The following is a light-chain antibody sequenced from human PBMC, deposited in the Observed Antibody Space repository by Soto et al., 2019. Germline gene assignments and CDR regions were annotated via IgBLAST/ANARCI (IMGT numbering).Light chain of an antibody. CDR3: TSYTTSSTHWV. CDR1: SSDVGGYNY. CDR2: EVS. Sequence: QSALTQPASVSGSPGQSITISCTGTSSDVGGYNYVSWYQQHPGKAPKLMIYEVSNRPSGVSNRFSGSKSRNTASLTISGLQAEDEADYYCTSYTTSSTHWVFGGGTNLTVL. V-gene: IGLV2-14*01. J-gene: IGLJ3*02.